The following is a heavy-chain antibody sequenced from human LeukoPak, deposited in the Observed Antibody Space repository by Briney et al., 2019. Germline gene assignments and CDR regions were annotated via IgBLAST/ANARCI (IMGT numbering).Heavy chain of an antibody. CDR2: INQDGSEK. J-gene: IGHJ3*02. D-gene: IGHD6-13*01. CDR3: ARSERISSSWFDI. CDR1: GFTFSSYW. V-gene: IGHV3-7*01. Sequence: GGSLRLSCAASGFTFSSYWMSWVRQAPGKGLEWVANINQDGSEKNYVDSVKGRFTISRDNAKNLLYLQMNSLRAEDTAVYYCARSERISSSWFDIWGQGTMVTVSS.